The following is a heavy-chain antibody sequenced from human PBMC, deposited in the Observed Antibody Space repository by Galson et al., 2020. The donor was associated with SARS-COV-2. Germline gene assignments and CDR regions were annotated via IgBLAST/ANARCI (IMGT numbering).Heavy chain of an antibody. D-gene: IGHD2-15*01. CDR2: IRSKAYGGTT. CDR3: TSQWAGLGYCSGGSCYWVSPDY. CDR1: GFTFGDYA. Sequence: GGSLRLSCTASGFTFGDYAMSWFRQAPGKGLEWVGFIRSKAYGGTTEYAASVKGRFTILRDDSKSIAYLQMNSLKTEDTAVYYCTSQWAGLGYCSGGSCYWVSPDYWGQGTLVTVSS. V-gene: IGHV3-49*03. J-gene: IGHJ4*02.